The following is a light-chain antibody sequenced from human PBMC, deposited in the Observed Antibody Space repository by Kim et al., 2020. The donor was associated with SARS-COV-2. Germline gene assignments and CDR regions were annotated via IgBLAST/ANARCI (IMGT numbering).Light chain of an antibody. Sequence: QMGTISCSGSSSNIGSNTVNWYQQLPGTAPKLLIYNNDQRPSGVPDRFSGSKSGTSASLAIGGLQSEDEADYYCAAWDDSLNGYVVFGGGTQLTVL. V-gene: IGLV1-44*01. J-gene: IGLJ2*01. CDR1: SSNIGSNT. CDR2: NND. CDR3: AAWDDSLNGYVV.